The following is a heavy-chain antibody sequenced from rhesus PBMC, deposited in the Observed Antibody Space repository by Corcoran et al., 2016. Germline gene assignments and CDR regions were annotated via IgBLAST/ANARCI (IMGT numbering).Heavy chain of an antibody. CDR2: ISYTGGST. J-gene: IGHJ4*01. CDR1: GFSFSDYY. Sequence: EVQLVESGGGLAKPGGSLRLSCAASGFSFSDYYMYWVRQAPGKGLEWVSGISYTGGSTYYADSVKGRFTSSRENAKNTLYLQMDSLRAEDTAVYYCARDFTYYYSGSYGLDYWGQGVLVTVSS. D-gene: IGHD3-16*01. V-gene: IGHV3S18*01. CDR3: ARDFTYYYSGSYGLDY.